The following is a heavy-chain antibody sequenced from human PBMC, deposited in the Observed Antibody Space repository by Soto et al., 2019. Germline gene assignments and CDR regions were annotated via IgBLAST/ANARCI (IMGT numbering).Heavy chain of an antibody. Sequence: SETLSLTCAVSGGSISSSNWWSWVRQPPGKGLEWIGEIYHSGSTNYNPSLKSRVTISVDKSKNQFSLKLSSVTAADTAVYYCARDTTTVTNSALYYYYYGMDVWGQGTTVTVSS. V-gene: IGHV4-4*02. CDR1: GGSISSSNW. CDR2: IYHSGST. CDR3: ARDTTTVTNSALYYYYYGMDV. D-gene: IGHD4-4*01. J-gene: IGHJ6*01.